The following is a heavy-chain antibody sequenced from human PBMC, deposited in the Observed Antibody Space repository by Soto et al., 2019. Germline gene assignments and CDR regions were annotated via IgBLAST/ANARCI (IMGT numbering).Heavy chain of an antibody. Sequence: GGSLRLSCAASGFTFSSYAMSWVRQAPGKGLEWVSAISGGGGSTYYADSVKGRFTISRDNSKNTLYLQMNSLRAEDTAVYYCAQDQGGHGYSYGDSFHYWGQGTLVTVSS. J-gene: IGHJ4*02. V-gene: IGHV3-23*01. CDR2: ISGGGGST. D-gene: IGHD5-18*01. CDR1: GFTFSSYA. CDR3: AQDQGGHGYSYGDSFHY.